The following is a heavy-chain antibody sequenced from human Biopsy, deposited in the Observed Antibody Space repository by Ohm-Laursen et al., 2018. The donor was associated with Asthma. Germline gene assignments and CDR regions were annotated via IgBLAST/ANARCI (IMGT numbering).Heavy chain of an antibody. CDR3: ARERAGYYGSGSYLGY. CDR1: GGSVSSGSYY. D-gene: IGHD3-10*01. V-gene: IGHV4-61*01. Sequence: GTLSLTCTVSGGSVSSGSYYWSWIRQPPGKGLEWIGYIYYSGSTNYNPSLKSRVTISVDTSKNQFSLKLSSVTAADTAVYYCARERAGYYGSGSYLGYWGQGTLVTVSP. CDR2: IYYSGST. J-gene: IGHJ4*02.